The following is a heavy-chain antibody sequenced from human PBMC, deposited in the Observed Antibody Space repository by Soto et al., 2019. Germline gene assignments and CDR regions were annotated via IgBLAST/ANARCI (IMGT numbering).Heavy chain of an antibody. V-gene: IGHV3-30*03. D-gene: IGHD3-3*01. CDR3: ASCERFPRVGVDYDALYV. CDR1: GFTINRND. Sequence: QVHLVESGGGVVQPGGSLRLSCAASGFTINRNDMYWVRQAPGKGLEWVAVMSFDGNHQHYADSVKGRFTISRDNSKNTLSLEMSRLRRDDTAVYYCASCERFPRVGVDYDALYVWGQGTTVIVSS. J-gene: IGHJ6*02. CDR2: MSFDGNHQ.